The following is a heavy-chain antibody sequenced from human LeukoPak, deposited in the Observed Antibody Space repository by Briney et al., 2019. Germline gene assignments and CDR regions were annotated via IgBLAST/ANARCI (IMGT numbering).Heavy chain of an antibody. Sequence: ASVKVSCKASGYTFTSYGISWVRQAPGQGLEWMEWISAYNGNTNYAQKLQGRVTMTTDTSTSTAYMELRSLRSDDTAVYYCARGTMVRGVIWSFDYWGQGTLVTVSS. V-gene: IGHV1-18*01. CDR3: ARGTMVRGVIWSFDY. CDR2: ISAYNGNT. CDR1: GYTFTSYG. D-gene: IGHD3-10*01. J-gene: IGHJ4*02.